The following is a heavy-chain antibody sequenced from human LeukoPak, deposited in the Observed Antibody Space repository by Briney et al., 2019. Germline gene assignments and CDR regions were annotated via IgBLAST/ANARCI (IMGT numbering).Heavy chain of an antibody. CDR3: ARGPYSTYDY. D-gene: IGHD6-13*01. CDR1: GGSISSGDYY. J-gene: IGHJ4*02. CDR2: IYYSGST. V-gene: IGHV4-30-4*01. Sequence: PSETLSLTCAVSGGSISSGDYYWNWIRQPPGKGLEWIGYIYYSGSTYYNPSLKSRVTISVDTSRNQFSLKLSSVTAADTAVYYCARGPYSTYDYWGQGTLVTVSS.